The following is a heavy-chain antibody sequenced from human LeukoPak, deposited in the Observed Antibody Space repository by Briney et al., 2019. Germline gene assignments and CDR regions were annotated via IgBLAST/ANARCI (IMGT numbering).Heavy chain of an antibody. CDR3: ARGAAGGYSPSVEFDY. D-gene: IGHD5-12*01. CDR1: GYTFTNYG. CDR2: IRAYNGDT. J-gene: IGHJ4*02. Sequence: ASVKVSCKASGYTFTNYGISWVRQAPGQGLEWMGWIRAYNGDTKYAQNLRGRVTMTTDTSTTTAYMELRSLRSDDTAVYYCARGAAGGYSPSVEFDYWGQGTLVTVSS. V-gene: IGHV1-18*01.